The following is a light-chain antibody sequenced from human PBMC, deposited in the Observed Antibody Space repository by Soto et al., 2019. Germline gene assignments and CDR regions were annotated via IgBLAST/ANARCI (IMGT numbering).Light chain of an antibody. Sequence: EIVVTQSPGTLSLSPGERATLYRRASQSVTNNYVAWHQQKPGQAPRLLIYEAYTRATGISDRFSGGGSGTDFTLTISRLEPEDFAVYYCQQYGGPPLTFGGGTRVEIK. J-gene: IGKJ4*01. CDR3: QQYGGPPLT. V-gene: IGKV3-20*01. CDR2: EAY. CDR1: QSVTNNY.